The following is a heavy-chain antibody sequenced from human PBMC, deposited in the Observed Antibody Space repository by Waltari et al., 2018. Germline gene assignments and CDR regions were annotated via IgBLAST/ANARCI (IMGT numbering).Heavy chain of an antibody. CDR1: GFTFSSYS. CDR2: ISSSSSYI. CDR3: ARDPIAAAGTVDY. J-gene: IGHJ4*02. D-gene: IGHD6-13*01. V-gene: IGHV3-21*01. Sequence: EVQLVESGGGLVKPGGSLRLSCAASGFTFSSYSMNWVRQAPGKGLEWVSSISSSSSYIYYADSVKGRFTISRDNAKNSLYLQMNSLRAEDTAVYYCARDPIAAAGTVDYWGQGTLVTVSS.